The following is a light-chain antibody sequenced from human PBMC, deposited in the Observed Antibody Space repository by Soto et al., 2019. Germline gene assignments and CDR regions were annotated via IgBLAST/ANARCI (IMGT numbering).Light chain of an antibody. CDR1: QSVSSSY. CDR2: GAS. V-gene: IGKV3-20*01. Sequence: VGLSQSPGALSLSTGERATLSCRASQSVSSSYLAWYQQKPGQAPRLLIYGASSRATGIPDRFSGSGSGTDFTLTISRLEPEDFAVYYCHQYGTSPLTFGGGTKVAIK. J-gene: IGKJ4*01. CDR3: HQYGTSPLT.